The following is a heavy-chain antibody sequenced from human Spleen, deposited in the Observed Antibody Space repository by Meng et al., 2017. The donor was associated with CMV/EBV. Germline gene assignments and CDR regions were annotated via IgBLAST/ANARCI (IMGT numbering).Heavy chain of an antibody. J-gene: IGHJ4*02. Sequence: LSWAVSGLMVSNYAAHWVRQAPGRGLEWVAFISYGGTDKSYAASVKGRFTVSRDNSKNTLYLEMKNLRTDDTGMYFCARDANRLLLDYWGQGTLVTVSS. D-gene: IGHD4/OR15-4a*01. CDR2: ISYGGTDK. CDR1: GLMVSNYA. V-gene: IGHV3-30*04. CDR3: ARDANRLLLDY.